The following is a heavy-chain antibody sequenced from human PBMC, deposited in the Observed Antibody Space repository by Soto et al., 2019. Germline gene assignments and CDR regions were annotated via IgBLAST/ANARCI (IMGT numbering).Heavy chain of an antibody. CDR2: INPSGGST. D-gene: IGHD3-10*01. CDR1: GYTFTSYY. Sequence: GASVKVSCKASGYTFTSYYMHWVRQAPGQGLEWMGIINPSGGSTSYAQKFQGRVTMTRDTSTSTVYMELSSLRSEDTAVYYCGITMVRGGRSYYGMDVWGQGTTVTVSS. V-gene: IGHV1-46*01. J-gene: IGHJ6*02. CDR3: GITMVRGGRSYYGMDV.